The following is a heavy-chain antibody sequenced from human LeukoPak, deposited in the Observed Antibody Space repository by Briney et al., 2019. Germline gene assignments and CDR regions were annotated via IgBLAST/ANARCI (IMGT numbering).Heavy chain of an antibody. Sequence: KPGGSLRLSCAAYGFTFSSYSMNWVRQAPGKGLEWVSSISSSSSYIYYADSVKGRFTISRDNAKNSLYLQMNSLRAEDTAVYYCARGRVGATKAFDYWGQGTLVTVSP. V-gene: IGHV3-21*01. CDR1: GFTFSSYS. D-gene: IGHD1-26*01. CDR2: ISSSSSYI. CDR3: ARGRVGATKAFDY. J-gene: IGHJ4*02.